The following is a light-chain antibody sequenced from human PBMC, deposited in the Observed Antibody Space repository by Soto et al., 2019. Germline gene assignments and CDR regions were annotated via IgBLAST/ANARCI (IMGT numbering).Light chain of an antibody. CDR3: LQHHSYPIT. CDR1: QVISTS. Sequence: DIQLTQSPSFLSPSIGESVTTTCRASQVISTSLAWYQVKPGKAPKLLIYAASSLQSGVTSRFSRSGSGTEFHPPIRSLRPEDFATYYCLQHHSYPITFGQGTRLEIK. V-gene: IGKV1-9*01. CDR2: AAS. J-gene: IGKJ5*01.